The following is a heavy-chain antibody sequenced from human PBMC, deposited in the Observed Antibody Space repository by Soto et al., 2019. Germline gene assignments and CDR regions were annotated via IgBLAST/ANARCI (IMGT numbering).Heavy chain of an antibody. V-gene: IGHV4-31*03. CDR1: GGSISSGGYY. CDR2: IYYSGST. Sequence: PSETLSLTCTVSGGSISSGGYYWSWIRQHPGKGLEWIGYIYYSGSTYYNPSLKSRVTISVDTSKNQFSLKLSSVTAADTAVYYCERVSQWDLPDYWGQGTLVTVSS. CDR3: ERVSQWDLPDY. D-gene: IGHD1-26*01. J-gene: IGHJ4*02.